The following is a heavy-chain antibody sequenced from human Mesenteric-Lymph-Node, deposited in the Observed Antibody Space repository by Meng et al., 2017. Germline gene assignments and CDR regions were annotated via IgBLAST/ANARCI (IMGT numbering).Heavy chain of an antibody. Sequence: LTESGPGLGKPSDTLSLTCMGSGGSISSGGYYWSWIRQHPGKGLEWIGYIHSSGSTYYNPSLRSRVAISIETSKNQFSLKLTSVTAADTAVYFCARTNYGDYNWFDPWGQGTLVTVSS. CDR2: IHSSGST. CDR3: ARTNYGDYNWFDP. D-gene: IGHD4-17*01. CDR1: GGSISSGGYY. J-gene: IGHJ5*02. V-gene: IGHV4-31*03.